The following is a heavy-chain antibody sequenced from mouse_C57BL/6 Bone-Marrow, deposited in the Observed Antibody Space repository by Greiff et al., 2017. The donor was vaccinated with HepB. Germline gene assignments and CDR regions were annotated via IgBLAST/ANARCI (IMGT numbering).Heavy chain of an antibody. CDR3: ARHFLDYYGRVLYYFDY. CDR1: GFTFSSYG. V-gene: IGHV5-6*01. Sequence: EVQLVESGGDLVKPGGSLKLSCAASGFTFSSYGMSWVRQTPDKRLEWVATISSGGSYTYYPDSVKGRFTISRDNAKNTLYLQMSSLKSEDTAMYYCARHFLDYYGRVLYYFDYWGQGTTLTVSS. D-gene: IGHD1-1*01. CDR2: ISSGGSYT. J-gene: IGHJ2*01.